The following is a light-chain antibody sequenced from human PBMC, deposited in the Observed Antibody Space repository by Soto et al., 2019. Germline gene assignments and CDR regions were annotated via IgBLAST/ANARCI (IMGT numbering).Light chain of an antibody. CDR1: RDVRDW. J-gene: IGKJ4*02. CDR2: AAS. Sequence: DIEMTQSPSSVSASVGDTVTSTCRARRDVRDWLAWYQQRPGKAPNVLIYAASTLQSGVPSRFRGSGSGTLFTLTISSLQTEACVNYYCQHANSFPLTFGGGTKVEIK. CDR3: QHANSFPLT. V-gene: IGKV1-12*01.